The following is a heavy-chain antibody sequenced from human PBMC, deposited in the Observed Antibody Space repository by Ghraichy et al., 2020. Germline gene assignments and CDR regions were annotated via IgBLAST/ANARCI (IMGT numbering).Heavy chain of an antibody. CDR3: ARGGVGATTFPTPFDY. Sequence: SVKVSCKASGGTFSSYAISWVRQAPGQGLEWMGGIIPIFGTANYAQKFQGRVTITADESTSTAYMELSSLRSEDTAVYYCARGGVGATTFPTPFDYWGQGTLVTVSS. CDR1: GGTFSSYA. J-gene: IGHJ4*02. CDR2: IIPIFGTA. D-gene: IGHD1-26*01. V-gene: IGHV1-69*13.